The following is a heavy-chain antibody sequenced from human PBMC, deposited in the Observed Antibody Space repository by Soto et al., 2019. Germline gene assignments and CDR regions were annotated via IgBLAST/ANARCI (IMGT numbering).Heavy chain of an antibody. J-gene: IGHJ4*02. Sequence: GGSLRLSCAASGFTFSSYAMSWVRQAPGKGLEWVSAISGSGGSTYYADSVKGRFTISRDNSKNTLYLQMNSLRAEDTAVYYCAKVVSYYDSSGYYSIPKYYFDYWGQGTLVTVSS. CDR2: ISGSGGST. CDR1: GFTFSSYA. CDR3: AKVVSYYDSSGYYSIPKYYFDY. D-gene: IGHD3-22*01. V-gene: IGHV3-23*01.